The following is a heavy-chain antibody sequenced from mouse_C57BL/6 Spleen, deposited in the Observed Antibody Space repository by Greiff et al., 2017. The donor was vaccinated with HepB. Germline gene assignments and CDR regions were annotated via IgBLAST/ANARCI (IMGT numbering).Heavy chain of an antibody. D-gene: IGHD2-2*01. Sequence: VQLQQPGAELVRPGTSVKLSCKASGYTFTSYWMHWVKQRPGQGLEWIGVIDPSDSYTNYNQKFKGKATLTVDTSSSTAYMQLSSQTSEDSAVYYCACSSTMVTTSDYWGQGTTLTVSS. CDR2: IDPSDSYT. J-gene: IGHJ2*01. CDR1: GYTFTSYW. CDR3: ACSSTMVTTSDY. V-gene: IGHV1-59*01.